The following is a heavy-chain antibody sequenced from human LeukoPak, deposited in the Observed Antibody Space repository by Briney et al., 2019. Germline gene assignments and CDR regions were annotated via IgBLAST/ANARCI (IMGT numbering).Heavy chain of an antibody. CDR2: IKQDGSEK. J-gene: IGHJ5*02. V-gene: IGHV3-7*01. CDR3: ARDWYGRNWFDP. Sequence: GGSLRLSRAASGFTFSSYWMSWVRQAPGKGLEWVANIKQDGSEKYYVDSVKGRFTIPRDNAKNSLYLQMNSLRAEDTAVYYCARDWYGRNWFDPWGQGTLVTVSS. D-gene: IGHD6-13*01. CDR1: GFTFSSYW.